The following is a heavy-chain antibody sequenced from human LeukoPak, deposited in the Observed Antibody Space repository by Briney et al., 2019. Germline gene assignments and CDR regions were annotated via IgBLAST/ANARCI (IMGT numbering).Heavy chain of an antibody. D-gene: IGHD5-12*01. J-gene: IGHJ4*02. CDR3: ARRSGYDSNYFDY. Sequence: GGSLRLSWAASGFTFDDYGMSWGRQAPGKGLEWVAGINWNGGSTGYADSVKGRFTISRDNAKNSLYLQMNSLRAEDTALYYCARRSGYDSNYFDYWGQGTLVTVSS. CDR2: INWNGGST. V-gene: IGHV3-20*04. CDR1: GFTFDDYG.